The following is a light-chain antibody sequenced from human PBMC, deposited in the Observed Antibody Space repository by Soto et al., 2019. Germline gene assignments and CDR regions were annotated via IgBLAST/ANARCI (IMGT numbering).Light chain of an antibody. CDR3: QQYAKSPLT. J-gene: IGKJ1*01. CDR2: GAS. V-gene: IGKV3-20*01. CDR1: QSVSNNY. Sequence: EIVLTHFPGTLSLSPGERATLSCRASQSVSNNYLAWYQQKPGQAPRLVIFGASNRATGIPDRFSASGSGTEFTLTISRLEPEDVAVYYCQQYAKSPLTFGHGTKVEI.